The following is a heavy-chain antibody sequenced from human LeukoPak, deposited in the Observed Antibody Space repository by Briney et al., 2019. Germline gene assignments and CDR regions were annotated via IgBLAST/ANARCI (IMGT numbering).Heavy chain of an antibody. CDR3: ARDFYYGSGRYDY. D-gene: IGHD3-10*01. Sequence: GGSLRLSCAASGFTFSSYEMNWVRQAPGKGLEWVSYISSSGSTIYYADSVRGRFIIPRDNAKNSLYLQMNSLRAEDTAVYYCARDFYYGSGRYDYWGQGTLVTVSS. CDR1: GFTFSSYE. CDR2: ISSSGSTI. V-gene: IGHV3-48*03. J-gene: IGHJ4*02.